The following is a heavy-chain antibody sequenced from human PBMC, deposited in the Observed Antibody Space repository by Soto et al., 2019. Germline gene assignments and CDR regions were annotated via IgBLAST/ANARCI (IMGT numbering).Heavy chain of an antibody. V-gene: IGHV1-3*01. CDR1: GYTFTSYA. J-gene: IGHJ6*02. Sequence: QVQLVQSGAEVKKPGASVKVSCKASGYTFTSYAMHWVRQAPGQRLEWMGWINAGNGITKYSQKFQGRVTITRDTSASTAYMELSSLRSEDTAVYYCAREETPHPDYYYYGMDVWGQGTTVTVSS. CDR2: INAGNGIT. CDR3: AREETPHPDYYYYGMDV.